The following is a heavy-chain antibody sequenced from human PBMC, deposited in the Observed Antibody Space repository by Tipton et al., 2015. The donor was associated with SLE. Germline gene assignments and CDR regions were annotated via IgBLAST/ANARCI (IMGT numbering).Heavy chain of an antibody. Sequence: TLSLTCTVSGGSITGYFWSWIRQPPGKGLEWIGYIYYSGSTNYNPSLKSRVTISVDTSKNQFSLKLSSVTAADTAVYYCAREGGLDWYFDLWGRGTLVTVSS. J-gene: IGHJ2*01. V-gene: IGHV4-59*01. CDR1: GGSITGYF. D-gene: IGHD3-16*01. CDR2: IYYSGST. CDR3: AREGGLDWYFDL.